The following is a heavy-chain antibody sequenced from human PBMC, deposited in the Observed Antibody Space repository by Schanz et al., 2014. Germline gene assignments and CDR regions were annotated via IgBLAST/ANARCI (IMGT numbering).Heavy chain of an antibody. Sequence: QVHLVESGGGVVQPGRSLRLSCAASGFTFSSYGMHWVRQAPGRGLEWVALIWYDGSNKYYADSVKGRFTISRDNSKNTLFLQMSSLRAEDTAVYYCATEGPRGTRHPINYYYAMDNWGQGTKVTV. CDR3: ATEGPRGTRHPINYYYAMDN. CDR2: IWYDGSNK. J-gene: IGHJ6*02. V-gene: IGHV3-33*01. D-gene: IGHD6-6*01. CDR1: GFTFSSYG.